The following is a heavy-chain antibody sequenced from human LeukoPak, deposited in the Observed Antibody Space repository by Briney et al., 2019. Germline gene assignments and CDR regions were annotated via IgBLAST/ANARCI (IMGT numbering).Heavy chain of an antibody. Sequence: PGGSLRLSCAASGFSFSTTWMHWVRQAPGKGLEWVALIYSDSSRTTYADSVKGRFTISRDNAMNTLHLQMNSLRAEDTAVYYCARGVPPCFDPWGQGTLVTVSS. V-gene: IGHV3-74*01. CDR2: IYSDSSRT. CDR1: GFSFSTTW. D-gene: IGHD3-10*01. CDR3: ARGVPPCFDP. J-gene: IGHJ5*02.